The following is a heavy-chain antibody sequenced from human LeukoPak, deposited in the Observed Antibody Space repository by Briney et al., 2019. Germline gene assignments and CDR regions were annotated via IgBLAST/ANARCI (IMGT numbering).Heavy chain of an antibody. CDR3: AELGITMIGRV. V-gene: IGHV4-34*01. Sequence: PSETLSLTCAVYGGSFSGYYWSWIRQPPGKGLEWIGEINHSGSTNYNPSLKSRVTISVDTSKNQFSLKLSSVTAEDTAVYYCAELGITMIGRVWGKGTTVTISS. D-gene: IGHD3-10*02. CDR1: GGSFSGYY. J-gene: IGHJ6*04. CDR2: INHSGST.